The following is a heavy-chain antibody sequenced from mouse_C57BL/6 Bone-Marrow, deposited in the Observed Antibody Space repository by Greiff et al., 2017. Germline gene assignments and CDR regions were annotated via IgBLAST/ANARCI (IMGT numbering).Heavy chain of an antibody. J-gene: IGHJ1*03. CDR2: IDPSDSST. D-gene: IGHD1-3*01. Sequence: QVQLQQPGAELVMPGASVKLSCKASGYTFTSYWMHWVKQRPGQGLEWIGEIDPSDSSTNYNQKFKGKSTLTVDKSSSTAYMQLISLTSADSAVYYCAREKSSPLEWYFDVGGTGTTVTVSS. CDR1: GYTFTSYW. CDR3: AREKSSPLEWYFDV. V-gene: IGHV1-69*01.